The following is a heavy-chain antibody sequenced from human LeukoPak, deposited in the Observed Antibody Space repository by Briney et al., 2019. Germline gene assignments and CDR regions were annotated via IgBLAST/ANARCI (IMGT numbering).Heavy chain of an antibody. Sequence: SETLSLTCTVSGGSISSGGYYWSWIRQHPGKGLEWIGYIYYSGSTYYNPSLKSRVTISVDTSKNQFSLKLSSVTAADTAVYYCARAYCSSTSCYTVLATDYWGQGTLVTVSS. D-gene: IGHD2-2*02. CDR1: GGSISSGGYY. CDR2: IYYSGST. J-gene: IGHJ4*02. CDR3: ARAYCSSTSCYTVLATDY. V-gene: IGHV4-31*03.